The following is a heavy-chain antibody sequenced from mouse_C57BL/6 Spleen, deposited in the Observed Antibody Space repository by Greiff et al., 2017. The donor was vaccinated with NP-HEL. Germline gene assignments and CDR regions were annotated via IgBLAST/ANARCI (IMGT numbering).Heavy chain of an antibody. Sequence: VQLQQSGAELVKPGASVKISCKASGYAFSSYWMNWVKQRPGKGLEWIGQIYPGDGDTNYNGKFKGKATLTADNSSSTAYMQLRRLTSEDSAVYFCARRWDEKYFDYWGQGTTLTVSS. CDR1: GYAFSSYW. CDR3: ARRWDEKYFDY. V-gene: IGHV1-80*01. D-gene: IGHD4-1*01. CDR2: IYPGDGDT. J-gene: IGHJ2*01.